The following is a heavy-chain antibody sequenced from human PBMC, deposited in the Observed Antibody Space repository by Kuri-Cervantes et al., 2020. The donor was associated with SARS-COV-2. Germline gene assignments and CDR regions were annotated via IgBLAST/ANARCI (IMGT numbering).Heavy chain of an antibody. CDR2: IYYSGST. CDR1: GGSISSGGYY. D-gene: IGHD6-13*01. CDR3: ARDSSSWDYYFDY. Sequence: SETLSLTCTVSGGSISSGGYYWSWIRQHPGKGLEWIGYIYYSGSTYYNPSLKGRVTISVDTSKNQFSLKLSSVTAADTAVYYCARDSSSWDYYFDYWGQGTLVTVSS. V-gene: IGHV4-31*03. J-gene: IGHJ4*02.